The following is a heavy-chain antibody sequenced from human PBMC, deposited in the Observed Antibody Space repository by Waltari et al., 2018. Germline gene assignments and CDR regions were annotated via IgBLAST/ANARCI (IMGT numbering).Heavy chain of an antibody. CDR2: IYTSGST. V-gene: IGHV4-61*02. CDR1: GGSISSGSYY. CDR3: AREAAAGTHQYYYYYYMDV. D-gene: IGHD6-13*01. J-gene: IGHJ6*03. Sequence: QVQLQESGPGLVKPSQTLSLTCTVSGGSISSGSYYWSWIRQPAGKGLEWIGRIYTSGSTNYTPSLKSRGTISVDTSKNQFSLKLSSVTAADTAVYYCAREAAAGTHQYYYYYYMDVWGKGTTVTVSS.